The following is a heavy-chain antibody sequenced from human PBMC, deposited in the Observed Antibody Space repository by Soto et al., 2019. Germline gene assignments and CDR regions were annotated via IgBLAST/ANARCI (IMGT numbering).Heavy chain of an antibody. V-gene: IGHV3-33*08. CDR1: GFTFSSYG. J-gene: IGHJ4*02. Sequence: GGSLRLSCSASGFTFSSYGMHWVRQAPGKGLEWVAVIWYDGSNKYYADSVKGRFTISRDNSKNTLYLQMNSLRAEDTAVYYCAREGIAVAATTDATYYFDYWGQGTLVTVSS. CDR3: AREGIAVAATTDATYYFDY. D-gene: IGHD6-19*01. CDR2: IWYDGSNK.